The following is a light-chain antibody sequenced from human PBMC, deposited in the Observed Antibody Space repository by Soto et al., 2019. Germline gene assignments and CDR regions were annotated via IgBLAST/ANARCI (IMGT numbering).Light chain of an antibody. CDR3: QQANSPYT. Sequence: DFQMTQSPSTLSASVGDRVTITCRASQSIGNWLAWYQQKPGKAPKLLIYAASTLQSGVPSRFSGSGSGTDFTLTISSLQPEDFATYYCQQANSPYTFGQGTKLEIK. J-gene: IGKJ2*01. V-gene: IGKV1-12*01. CDR2: AAS. CDR1: QSIGNW.